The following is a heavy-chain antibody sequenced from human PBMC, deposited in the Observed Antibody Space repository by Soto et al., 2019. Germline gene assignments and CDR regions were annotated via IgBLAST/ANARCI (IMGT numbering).Heavy chain of an antibody. D-gene: IGHD4-17*01. J-gene: IGHJ6*03. CDR2: IYYSGST. CDR3: ARAPPTGYYYYYYCMDV. V-gene: IGHV4-59*01. CDR1: GGSISSYY. Sequence: PSETLSLTCTVSGGSISSYYWSWIRQPPGKGLEWIGYIYYSGSTNYNPSLKSRVTISVDTSKDQFSLKLSSVTAADTAVYYCARAPPTGYYYYYYCMDVWGKGTTVTVSS.